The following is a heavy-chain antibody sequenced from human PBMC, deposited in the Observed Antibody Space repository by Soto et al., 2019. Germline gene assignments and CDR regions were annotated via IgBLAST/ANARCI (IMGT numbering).Heavy chain of an antibody. CDR3: ARGPRPGATII. CDR2: INSDGSST. D-gene: IGHD5-12*01. CDR1: GFTFSSYW. V-gene: IGHV3-74*01. Sequence: GGSLRLSCAASGFTFSSYWMHWVRQAPGKGLVWVSRINSDGSSTSYADSVKGRFTISRDNAKDTLYLQMNSLRAEDTAVYYCARGPRPGATIIWGQGTLVTVSS. J-gene: IGHJ4*02.